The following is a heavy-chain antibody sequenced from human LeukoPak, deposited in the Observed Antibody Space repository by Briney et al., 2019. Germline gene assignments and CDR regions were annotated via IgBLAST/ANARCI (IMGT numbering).Heavy chain of an antibody. CDR1: AFTFSSYG. CDR2: IRYDVSNK. J-gene: IGHJ4*02. Sequence: GGSLRLSCAASAFTFSSYGMHWVRQAPGKGLEWVALIRYDVSNKYYADSVKGRFTISRDNSKNTLYLQMNSLRVDDTALYYCVRLESSGWYRFDFWGQGTLVTVSS. V-gene: IGHV3-33*01. D-gene: IGHD6-19*01. CDR3: VRLESSGWYRFDF.